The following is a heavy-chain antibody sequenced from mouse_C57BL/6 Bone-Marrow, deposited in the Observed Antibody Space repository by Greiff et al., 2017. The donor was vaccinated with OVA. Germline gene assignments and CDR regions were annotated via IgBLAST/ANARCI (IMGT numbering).Heavy chain of an antibody. D-gene: IGHD2-1*01. Sequence: QVQLKESGPGLVQPSQSLSITCTVSGFSLTSYGVHWVRQSPGKGLEWLGVIWRGGSTDYNAAFISRLSISKDNSKSQVFFKMNSLQADDTAIYYCARRAGNYWYFDVWGKGTTVTVAS. V-gene: IGHV2-2*01. CDR1: GFSLTSYG. CDR2: IWRGGST. CDR3: ARRAGNYWYFDV. J-gene: IGHJ1*03.